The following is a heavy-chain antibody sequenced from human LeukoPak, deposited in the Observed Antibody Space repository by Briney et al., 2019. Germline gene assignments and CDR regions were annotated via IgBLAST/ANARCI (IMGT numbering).Heavy chain of an antibody. CDR3: ARGGSLAAAPHLYYFDY. J-gene: IGHJ4*02. V-gene: IGHV1-46*01. CDR1: GYTCSNYY. D-gene: IGHD6-19*01. CDR2: INPVGGST. Sequence: ASVKVSCKSSGYTCSNYYLHWVRQAPGQGLEWMGIINPVGGSTTYTQKFQGRVTMTRDTSTSTIYMDLSSLRSEDTAVYYCARGGSLAAAPHLYYFDYWGQGSLVTVSS.